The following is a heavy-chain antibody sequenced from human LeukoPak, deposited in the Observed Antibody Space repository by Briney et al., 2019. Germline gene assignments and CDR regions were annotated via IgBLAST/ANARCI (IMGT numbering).Heavy chain of an antibody. Sequence: GGSLRLSCAASGFTFSSYAMSWVRQAPGKGLEWVSAISGSGGSTYYADSVKGRFTISRDNSKNTLYLQMNSLRAEDTAVYYCAKSYSSGPKPYYFDYWGQGTLVTVSS. V-gene: IGHV3-23*01. CDR2: ISGSGGST. CDR3: AKSYSSGPKPYYFDY. D-gene: IGHD4-11*01. CDR1: GFTFSSYA. J-gene: IGHJ4*02.